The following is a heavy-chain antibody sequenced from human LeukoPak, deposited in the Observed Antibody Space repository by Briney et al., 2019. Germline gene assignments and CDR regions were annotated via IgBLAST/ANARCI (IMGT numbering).Heavy chain of an antibody. CDR3: ARSLESGVAGTPGFDY. Sequence: ASVKVSCKASGGTFSSYAISWVRQAPGQGLEWMGGIIPIFGTANYAQKFQGRVTITADESTSTAYMELSSLRSEDTAVYYCARSLESGVAGTPGFDYWGQGTLVTVSS. J-gene: IGHJ4*02. D-gene: IGHD6-19*01. V-gene: IGHV1-69*13. CDR1: GGTFSSYA. CDR2: IIPIFGTA.